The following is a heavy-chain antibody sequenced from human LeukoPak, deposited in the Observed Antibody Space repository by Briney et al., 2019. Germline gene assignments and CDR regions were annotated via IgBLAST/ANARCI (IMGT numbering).Heavy chain of an antibody. V-gene: IGHV3-53*01. Sequence: GGSLRLSCAASGFTVSSNYMSWVRQAPGKGLEWVSVIYSGGSTYYADSVKGRFTISRDNSKNTLYLQMNSLRAEDTAVYYCAKDRRAEQQLDYWGQGTLVTVSS. CDR2: IYSGGST. J-gene: IGHJ4*02. D-gene: IGHD6-13*01. CDR3: AKDRRAEQQLDY. CDR1: GFTVSSNY.